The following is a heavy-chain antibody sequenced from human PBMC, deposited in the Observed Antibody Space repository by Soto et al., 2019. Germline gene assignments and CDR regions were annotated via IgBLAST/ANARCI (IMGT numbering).Heavy chain of an antibody. CDR2: ISGSGGST. Sequence: PGGSLRLSCAASGFTFSSYAMSWVRQAPGKGLEWVSAISGSGGSTYYADSVKGRFTISRDNSKNTLYLQMNSLRAEDTAVYYCAKAPKSFIVVVTAIPDYYYGMDVWGQGTTVTVSS. CDR3: AKAPKSFIVVVTAIPDYYYGMDV. J-gene: IGHJ6*02. V-gene: IGHV3-23*01. D-gene: IGHD2-21*02. CDR1: GFTFSSYA.